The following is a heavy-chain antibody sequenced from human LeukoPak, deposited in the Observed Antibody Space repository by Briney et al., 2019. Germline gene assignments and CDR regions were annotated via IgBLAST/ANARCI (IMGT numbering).Heavy chain of an antibody. CDR1: GYTFTGYY. J-gene: IGHJ4*02. CDR3: ARIGYYGSAPDY. Sequence: ASVKVSCKACGYTFTGYYMHGVRQAPGQGVEGMGWINPNRGGTNYAQKFQGRVTMNRDSYMSTAYMELSRLRSDDTAVYYCARIGYYGSAPDYWGQGTLVTVSS. V-gene: IGHV1-2*02. CDR2: INPNRGGT. D-gene: IGHD3-10*01.